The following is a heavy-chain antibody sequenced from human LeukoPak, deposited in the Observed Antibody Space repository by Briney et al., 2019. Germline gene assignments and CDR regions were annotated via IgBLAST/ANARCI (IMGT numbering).Heavy chain of an antibody. CDR1: GGSISNDY. CDR2: IYHSGST. CDR3: SRAVAGSVGWFDP. Sequence: PSETLSLTCTVSGGSISNDYWSWIRQTPGKGLEWIGYIYHSGSTNSNPSLKSRVTISVDTSKNQFSLKLSSVTAADTAVYFCSRAVAGSVGWFDPWGQGTLVTVSS. D-gene: IGHD6-19*01. V-gene: IGHV4-59*01. J-gene: IGHJ5*02.